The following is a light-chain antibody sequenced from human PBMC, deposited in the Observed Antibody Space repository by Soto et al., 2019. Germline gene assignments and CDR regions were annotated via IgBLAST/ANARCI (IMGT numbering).Light chain of an antibody. CDR1: PGISSW. J-gene: IGKJ4*01. CDR2: AAS. V-gene: IGKV1D-12*01. CDR3: QQANSFPLT. Sequence: DIQMTQSPSSVSASVGDRVPITCRASPGISSWLAWYQQTPGKAPTLMIYAASSLQSGVPSRFSGSGSGTYFTLTISSLHPEDFATYYCQQANSFPLTFGGGTKVEIK.